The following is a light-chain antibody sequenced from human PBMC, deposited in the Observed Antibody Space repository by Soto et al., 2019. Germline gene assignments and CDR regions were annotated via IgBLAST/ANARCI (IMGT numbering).Light chain of an antibody. CDR3: QKYDSAPLT. CDR2: GAS. V-gene: IGKV1-27*01. Sequence: DIQMTQSPSSLNASVGDRVTISCRASQGFSNSLAWYQQKPGKVPTLLIYGASILQSGVPSRFSGSGSGTEFTLTISSLQPEDVATYYCQKYDSAPLTFGGGTKVEIK. CDR1: QGFSNS. J-gene: IGKJ4*01.